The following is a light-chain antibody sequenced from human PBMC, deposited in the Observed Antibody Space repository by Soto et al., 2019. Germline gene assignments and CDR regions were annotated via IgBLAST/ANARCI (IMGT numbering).Light chain of an antibody. J-gene: IGLJ2*01. CDR3: AAWDDSLSRLV. CDR1: ISNIGANY. V-gene: IGLV1-47*01. Sequence: QYALTQPPSASGTPGQRVTISCSGSISNIGANYVFWYQQFPGTAPKLLVFRNYQRPSGVPDRFSGSKSDTSASLAISGLRSDDEADYYCAAWDDSLSRLVFGGGTKLTVL. CDR2: RNY.